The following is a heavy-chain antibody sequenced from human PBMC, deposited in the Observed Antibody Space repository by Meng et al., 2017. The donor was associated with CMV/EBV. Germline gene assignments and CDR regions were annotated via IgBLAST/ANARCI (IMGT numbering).Heavy chain of an antibody. CDR2: INPNSGAT. J-gene: IGHJ4*02. D-gene: IGHD6-13*01. CDR3: ATEAIAAAGTGFDY. V-gene: IGHV1-2*02. Sequence: ASVKVSCKASGYTFTGYYIHWVRQAPGQGLEWMGWINPNSGATNYAQKFQGRVTMTRDTSISTAYMEPSRLRSDDTAVYYCATEAIAAAGTGFDYWGQGTLVTVSS. CDR1: GYTFTGYY.